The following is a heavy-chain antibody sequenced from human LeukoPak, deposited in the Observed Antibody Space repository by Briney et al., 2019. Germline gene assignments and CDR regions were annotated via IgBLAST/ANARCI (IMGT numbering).Heavy chain of an antibody. CDR3: TRGWDFGVVKYLDY. CDR2: IRSKADGGTT. J-gene: IGHJ4*02. Sequence: GGSLRLSCTASGFTFGDYAMSWFRQAPGKGLEWVGFIRSKADGGTTEYAASVKGRFTISRDDSKSIAYLQMNSLKTEDTAVYYCTRGWDFGVVKYLDYWGQGTLVTVSS. CDR1: GFTFGDYA. V-gene: IGHV3-49*03. D-gene: IGHD3-3*01.